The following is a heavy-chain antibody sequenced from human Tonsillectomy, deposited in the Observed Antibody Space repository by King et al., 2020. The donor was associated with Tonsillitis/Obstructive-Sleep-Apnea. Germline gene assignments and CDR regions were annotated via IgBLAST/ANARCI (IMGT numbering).Heavy chain of an antibody. V-gene: IGHV1-46*01. D-gene: IGHD6-13*01. CDR2: INPSDGFT. CDR3: ARERDGKQQTAGLDV. CDR1: GYTFTNYY. Sequence: VQLVESGAEVKKPGASVKVSCETSGYTFTNYYIHWVRQAPGQGLEWMGIINPSDGFTNYAQKFQGRVTMTSDTSSSTLYMELSSLRSEDTGVYYCARERDGKQQTAGLDVWGQGTTVPVSS. J-gene: IGHJ6*02.